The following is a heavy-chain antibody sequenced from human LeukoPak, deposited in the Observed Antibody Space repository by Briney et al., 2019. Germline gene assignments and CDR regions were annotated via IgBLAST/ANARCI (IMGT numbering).Heavy chain of an antibody. Sequence: AGGSLRLSCAASGFTVSSNYMSWVRRAPGKGLEWVSVIYSGGSTYYADSVKGRFTISRDNSKNTLYLQMNSLRAEDTAVYYCARAAEQWLLTFDYWGQGTLVTVSS. J-gene: IGHJ4*02. CDR2: IYSGGST. CDR1: GFTVSSNY. CDR3: ARAAEQWLLTFDY. D-gene: IGHD6-19*01. V-gene: IGHV3-53*01.